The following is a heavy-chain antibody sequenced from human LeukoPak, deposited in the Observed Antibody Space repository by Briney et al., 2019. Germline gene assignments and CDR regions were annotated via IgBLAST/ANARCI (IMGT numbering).Heavy chain of an antibody. Sequence: GGSLRLSCVASGFTFNNYAMSWVRQAPGRGLEWASSTAGSGISKDYADSVKGRFTISKDKSKNTLYLQMDNLRAEGTSVYFCARLPTFYYDSSGYHYDYWGQGTLVTVSS. V-gene: IGHV3-23*01. J-gene: IGHJ4*02. CDR3: ARLPTFYYDSSGYHYDY. CDR1: GFTFNNYA. D-gene: IGHD3-22*01. CDR2: TAGSGISK.